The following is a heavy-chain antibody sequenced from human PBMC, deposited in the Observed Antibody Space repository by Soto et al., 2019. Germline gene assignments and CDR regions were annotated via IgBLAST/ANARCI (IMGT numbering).Heavy chain of an antibody. CDR3: ARRGSGSYYDY. CDR2: ISGSGGST. CDR1: GFTFSSYA. D-gene: IGHD1-26*01. V-gene: IGHV3-23*01. J-gene: IGHJ4*02. Sequence: GGSLRLSCAASGFTFSSYAMRWVRQAPGKGLEWVSAISGSGGSTYYADPVKGRLTISRDNSKNTLYLQMNSLRAEDTAVYYCARRGSGSYYDYWGQGTLVTVSS.